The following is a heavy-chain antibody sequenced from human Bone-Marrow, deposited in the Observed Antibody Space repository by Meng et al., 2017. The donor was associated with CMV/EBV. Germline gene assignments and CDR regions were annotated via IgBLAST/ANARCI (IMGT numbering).Heavy chain of an antibody. CDR3: ARDLAAAGTFPGDY. D-gene: IGHD6-13*01. J-gene: IGHJ4*02. Sequence: TSLFSFSHYYMDYDRQDPGTGQGWLSYISSSGNTMDYAATVKGRFTISRDNAKNSLYLQMHSLRAEDTAVYYCARDLAAAGTFPGDYWGQGTLVTVSS. CDR2: ISSSGNTM. CDR1: LFSFSHYY. V-gene: IGHV3-11*01.